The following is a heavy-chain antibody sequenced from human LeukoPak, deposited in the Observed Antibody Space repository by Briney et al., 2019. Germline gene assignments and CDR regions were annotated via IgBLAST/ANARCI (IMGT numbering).Heavy chain of an antibody. J-gene: IGHJ6*03. CDR3: AARYSSSWYVPYYYMDV. Sequence: GGSLRLSCAASGFTFSRYTMNWVRQAPGKGLEWVAIMDEYGSDIFYVESVKGRFIISRANARNSLYLQMNSLRAEDTAVYYCAARYSSSWYVPYYYMDVWGKGTTVTVSS. D-gene: IGHD6-13*01. V-gene: IGHV3-7*01. CDR1: GFTFSRYT. CDR2: MDEYGSDI.